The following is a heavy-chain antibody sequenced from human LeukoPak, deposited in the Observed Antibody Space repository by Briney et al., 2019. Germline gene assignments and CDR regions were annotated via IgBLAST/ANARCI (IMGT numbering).Heavy chain of an antibody. CDR3: ARLRGAMTTVTSDFDY. V-gene: IGHV3-66*01. CDR1: GLPFSNYA. CDR2: IYSGGST. D-gene: IGHD4-17*01. J-gene: IGHJ4*02. Sequence: GGSLRLSCAASGLPFSNYAMTWVRQAPGKGLEWVSVIYSGGSTNYADSVKGRFTISRDISKNTLYLQMNSLRAEDTAVYYCARLRGAMTTVTSDFDYWGQGTLVTVSS.